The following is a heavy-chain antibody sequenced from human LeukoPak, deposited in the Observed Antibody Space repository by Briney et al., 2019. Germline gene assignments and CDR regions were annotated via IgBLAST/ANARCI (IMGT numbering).Heavy chain of an antibody. J-gene: IGHJ6*03. CDR1: GYSFTSYW. Sequence: GESLKIYCNGSGYSFTSYWIGWVRQMPGKGLEWMGIIYPGDSDTRYSPSFQGQVTISADKTISTAYLQWSSLKASDTAMYYCARQIGVGATANYYYYYMDVWGKGTTVTVS. V-gene: IGHV5-51*01. CDR2: IYPGDSDT. CDR3: ARQIGVGATANYYYYYMDV. D-gene: IGHD1-26*01.